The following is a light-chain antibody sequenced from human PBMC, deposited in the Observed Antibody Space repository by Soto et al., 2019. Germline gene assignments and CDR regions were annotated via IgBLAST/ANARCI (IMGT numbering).Light chain of an antibody. CDR1: QRIGSH. CDR2: AAS. J-gene: IGKJ3*01. CDR3: QQSYSAPFT. V-gene: IGKV1-39*01. Sequence: DIQMTQSPSSLSPSVGDRVTITCRASQRIGSHLNWYQQKPGRAPNLLIYAASSLQSGVPSRFSGSGSGTDFTLTISSLQPEDFATYYCQQSYSAPFTVGPGTKVAIK.